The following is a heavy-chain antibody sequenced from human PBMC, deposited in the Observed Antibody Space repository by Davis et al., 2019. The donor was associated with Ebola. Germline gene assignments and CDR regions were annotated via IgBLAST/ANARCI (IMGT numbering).Heavy chain of an antibody. Sequence: ASVPVSRKASSYTFTSYGISWVRQAPGQGLEWMGWISAYNGNTNYAQKLQGRVTMTTDTSRSTAYMELRSLRSDDTAVYYCAREAGATTRIYDSWGQGTLVTVSS. CDR2: ISAYNGNT. V-gene: IGHV1-18*01. D-gene: IGHD1-26*01. CDR3: AREAGATTRIYDS. CDR1: SYTFTSYG. J-gene: IGHJ5*01.